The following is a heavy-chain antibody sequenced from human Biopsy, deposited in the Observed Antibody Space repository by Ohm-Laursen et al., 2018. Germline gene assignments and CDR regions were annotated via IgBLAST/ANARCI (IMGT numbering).Heavy chain of an antibody. Sequence: SLRLSCAASGFPFSDYYMNWVRQAPGRGLEWVSYINVYSNKKYYADSVKGRFIVSRDNDKNSLYLQMNSLRAEDTAVYHCARSPGRDRMDVWGQGTTVIVSS. J-gene: IGHJ6*02. D-gene: IGHD1-14*01. CDR1: GFPFSDYY. CDR3: ARSPGRDRMDV. V-gene: IGHV3-11*06. CDR2: INVYSNKK.